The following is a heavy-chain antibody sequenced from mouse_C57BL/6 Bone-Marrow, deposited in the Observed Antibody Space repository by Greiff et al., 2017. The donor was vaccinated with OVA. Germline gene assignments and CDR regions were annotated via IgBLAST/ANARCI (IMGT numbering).Heavy chain of an antibody. CDR1: GYTFTSYW. Sequence: VQLQQPGAELVRPGSSVKLSCKASGYTFTSYWMDWVKQRPGQGLEWIGNIYPSDSETHYNQKFKDKATLTVDKSSSTAYMQLSSLTSEDSAVYYCARGSGEDYAMDYWGQGTSVTVSS. J-gene: IGHJ4*01. D-gene: IGHD3-1*01. CDR3: ARGSGEDYAMDY. V-gene: IGHV1-61*01. CDR2: IYPSDSET.